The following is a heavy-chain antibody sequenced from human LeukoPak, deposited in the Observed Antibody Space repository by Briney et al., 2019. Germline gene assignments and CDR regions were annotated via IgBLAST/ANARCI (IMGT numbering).Heavy chain of an antibody. CDR2: ISCDGSNK. Sequence: GGSLRLSCAASGFTFSSYGMHWVRQAPGKGLEWVAVISCDGSNKYYADSVKGRFTISRDNSKNTLYLQMNSLRAEDTAVYYCAKDRDSSSWTPAGFDPWGQGTLVTVSS. D-gene: IGHD6-13*01. V-gene: IGHV3-30*18. J-gene: IGHJ5*02. CDR3: AKDRDSSSWTPAGFDP. CDR1: GFTFSSYG.